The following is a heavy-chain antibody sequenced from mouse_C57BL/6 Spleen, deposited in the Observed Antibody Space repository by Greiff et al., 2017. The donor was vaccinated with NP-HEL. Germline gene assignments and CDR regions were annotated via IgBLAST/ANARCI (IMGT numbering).Heavy chain of an antibody. D-gene: IGHD1-1*01. CDR2: IDPSDSYT. Sequence: VQLQQSGAELVMPGASVKLSCKASGYTFTSYWMHWVKQRPGQGLEWIGEIDPSDSYTNYNQKFKGKSTLTVDKSSSTAYMQLSSLTSEDSAVYYCARGGGYYGGGYWGQGTTLTVSS. V-gene: IGHV1-69*01. CDR3: ARGGGYYGGGY. CDR1: GYTFTSYW. J-gene: IGHJ2*01.